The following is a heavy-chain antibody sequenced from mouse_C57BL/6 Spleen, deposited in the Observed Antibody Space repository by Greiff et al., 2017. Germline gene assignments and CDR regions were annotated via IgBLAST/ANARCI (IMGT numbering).Heavy chain of an antibody. CDR2: IDPSDSYT. CDR1: GYTFTSYW. CDR3: ARNYGSSDLRYFDY. D-gene: IGHD1-1*01. J-gene: IGHJ2*01. V-gene: IGHV1-59*01. Sequence: QVQLQQPGAELVRPGTSVKLSCKASGYTFTSYWMHWVKQRPGQGLEWIGVIDPSDSYTNYNQKFKGKATLTVDTSSSTAYMQLSSLTSEDSAVYYCARNYGSSDLRYFDYWGQGTTLTVSS.